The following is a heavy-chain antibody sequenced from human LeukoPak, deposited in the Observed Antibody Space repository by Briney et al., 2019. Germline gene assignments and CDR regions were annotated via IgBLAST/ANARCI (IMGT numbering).Heavy chain of an antibody. CDR1: GYSFPKYW. D-gene: IGHD4-17*01. CDR3: ARHENGFGTVDFDY. CDR2: IYPGDSDT. V-gene: IGHV5-51*01. J-gene: IGHJ4*02. Sequence: GESLKISCKGSGYSFPKYWIGWVRQMPGKGLEWMGIIYPGDSDTRYSPSFQGQVTISADKSINTAYLRWSSLKASDTAMYYCARHENGFGTVDFDYWGQGTLVTVSS.